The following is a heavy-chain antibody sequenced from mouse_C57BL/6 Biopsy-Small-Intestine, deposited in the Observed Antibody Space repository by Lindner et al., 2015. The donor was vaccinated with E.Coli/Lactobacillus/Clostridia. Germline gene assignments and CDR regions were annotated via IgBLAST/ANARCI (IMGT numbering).Heavy chain of an antibody. J-gene: IGHJ3*01. CDR3: ARGAYDGYLAWFAY. CDR1: GYTFTTYW. V-gene: IGHV1-7*01. D-gene: IGHD2-3*01. CDR2: INPSSGYT. Sequence: VQLQESGAELAKPGASVKLSCKASGYTFTTYWLHWVKQRPGQGLEWIGFINPSSGYTKYNQKFKDKATLTADKSSSTAYMQLSSLTYEDSAVYYCARGAYDGYLAWFAYWGQGTLVTVSA.